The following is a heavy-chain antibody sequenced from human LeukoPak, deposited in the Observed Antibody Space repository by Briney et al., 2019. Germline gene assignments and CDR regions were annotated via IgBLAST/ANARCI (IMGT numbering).Heavy chain of an antibody. CDR1: GGSFSGYY. Sequence: SETLSLTCAVYGGSFSGYYWSWIRQPPGKGLEWIGEINHSGSTNYDPSLKSRVTISVDTSKNQFSLKLSSVTAADTAVYYCTRHRGGSGSYYVLDPSYYYYYYMDVWGKGTTVTISS. CDR2: INHSGST. D-gene: IGHD3-10*01. V-gene: IGHV4-34*01. J-gene: IGHJ6*03. CDR3: TRHRGGSGSYYVLDPSYYYYYYMDV.